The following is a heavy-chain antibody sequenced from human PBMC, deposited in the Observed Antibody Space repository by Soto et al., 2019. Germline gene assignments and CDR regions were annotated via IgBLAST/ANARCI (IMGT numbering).Heavy chain of an antibody. CDR2: FFHTGTA. J-gene: IGHJ2*01. V-gene: IGHV4-59*11. D-gene: IGHD3-16*01. CDR3: ARNYGGNSQFFDL. Sequence: HVQLLESGPGLVKPSGTLSLNCSVSGDAITRHYWSWIRQSPGKGLEWLGYFFHTGTALYNPSLRSRVSMSVDTSKNQFSLKLTSVIPADTAVYFCARNYGGNSQFFDLWGRGTLVTVSS. CDR1: GDAITRHY.